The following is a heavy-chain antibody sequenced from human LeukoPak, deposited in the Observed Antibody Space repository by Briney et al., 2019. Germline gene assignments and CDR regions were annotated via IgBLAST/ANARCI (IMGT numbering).Heavy chain of an antibody. CDR1: ESTFTVSY. CDR2: ISTSTGDT. D-gene: IGHD4-11*01. V-gene: IGHV1-2*02. J-gene: IGHJ4*02. Sequence: ASVKVSCKASESTFTVSYLHWVRQAPGQGPEWMGWISTSTGDTKYTQKFQGRVTLTTDTSTSTAYMELSSLRSDDTAVYYCARDDNYGIFVNVDYWGQGTLVTVSS. CDR3: ARDDNYGIFVNVDY.